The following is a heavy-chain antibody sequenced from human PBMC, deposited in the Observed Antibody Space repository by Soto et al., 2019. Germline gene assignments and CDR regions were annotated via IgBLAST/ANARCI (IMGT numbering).Heavy chain of an antibody. Sequence: PGGSLRLSCRVSGFTFINYAMHWVRQAPGKGLEWVALISGDGSNEYYADSVKGRFTISRDNSRNTLYLQMNSLRADDTAVYYFARHLSHVKTVWLDPWGQGTLVTVS. J-gene: IGHJ5*02. D-gene: IGHD1-1*01. CDR1: GFTFINYA. CDR3: ARHLSHVKTVWLDP. CDR2: ISGDGSNE. V-gene: IGHV3-30-3*01.